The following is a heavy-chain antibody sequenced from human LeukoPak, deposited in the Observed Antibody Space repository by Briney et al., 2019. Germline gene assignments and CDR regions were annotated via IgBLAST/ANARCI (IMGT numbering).Heavy chain of an antibody. J-gene: IGHJ6*03. CDR3: ARTGGVAGTEYDYMDV. CDR1: GCTFSSYW. V-gene: IGHV3-7*01. D-gene: IGHD6-19*01. CDR2: INQDGREK. Sequence: GGSLTLSCAVSGCTFSSYWMSWVRQAPGKGPQGVADINQDGREKYYVDSVKGRFTISRDNAKNSLYLQMNSLRAEDTAVYYCARTGGVAGTEYDYMDVWGKGTTVTISS.